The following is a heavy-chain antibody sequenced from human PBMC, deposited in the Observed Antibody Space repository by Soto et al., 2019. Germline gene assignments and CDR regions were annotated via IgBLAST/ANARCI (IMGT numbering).Heavy chain of an antibody. D-gene: IGHD1-26*01. CDR2: ISGYNGNT. V-gene: IGHV1-18*01. CDR3: TRGPKESSGSPRWY. J-gene: IGHJ4*02. Sequence: QVPLVQSGAEVKKPGASVKVSCKASGYTFTSYGISWVRQAPGQGPEWMGWISGYNGNTKYAQKFQGRVTMTTDTSTNTAYMELRSLRSDDTAVYYCTRGPKESSGSPRWYWGQGTLVTVSS. CDR1: GYTFTSYG.